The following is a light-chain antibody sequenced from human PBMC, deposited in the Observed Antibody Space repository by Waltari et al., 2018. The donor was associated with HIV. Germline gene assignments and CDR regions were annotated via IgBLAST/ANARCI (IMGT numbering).Light chain of an antibody. CDR3: QQSFSVIYT. CDR1: QSINNY. J-gene: IGKJ2*01. CDR2: DVS. V-gene: IGKV1-39*01. Sequence: DIQMTQSPSSLSASVGDRVTITCRASQSINNYLNWYQQKPGQAPTLLIYDVSNLHTGVPSRVRGSGSGTDFSLSISSLQTEDFATYYCQQSFSVIYTFGQGTKLEIK.